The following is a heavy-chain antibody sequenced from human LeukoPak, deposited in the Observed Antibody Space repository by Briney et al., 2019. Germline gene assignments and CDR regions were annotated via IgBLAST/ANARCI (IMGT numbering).Heavy chain of an antibody. CDR3: ARQVPYGDYPYDFDY. D-gene: IGHD4-17*01. CDR2: IFPGDSET. Sequence: GESLKISCKDSGSNFVDYWIGWVRQVPGRGLEWMAVIFPGDSETTYSPSFQGQVSISVDTSTNTAYLEWSSLKASDTAMYYCARQVPYGDYPYDFDYWGQGTLVTVSS. V-gene: IGHV5-51*01. J-gene: IGHJ4*02. CDR1: GSNFVDYW.